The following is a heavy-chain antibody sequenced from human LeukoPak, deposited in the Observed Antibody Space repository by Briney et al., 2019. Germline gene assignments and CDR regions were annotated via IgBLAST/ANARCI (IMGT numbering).Heavy chain of an antibody. CDR1: GFTFSSYE. Sequence: GGSLRLSCAASGFTFSSYEMNWVRQAPGKGREWVSYISSSGSTICYADSVKGRFTISRDNAKNSLYLQMNSLRAEDTAVYYCARRYDILTGYGYYYYYGMDVWGKGTTVTVSS. J-gene: IGHJ6*04. V-gene: IGHV3-48*03. CDR3: ARRYDILTGYGYYYYYGMDV. CDR2: ISSSGSTI. D-gene: IGHD3-9*01.